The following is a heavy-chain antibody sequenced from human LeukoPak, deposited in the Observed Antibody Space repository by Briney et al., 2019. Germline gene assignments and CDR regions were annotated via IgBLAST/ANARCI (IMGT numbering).Heavy chain of an antibody. V-gene: IGHV3-7*01. CDR1: GFTFSSYW. J-gene: IGHJ4*02. CDR3: ARDRALYDSRRGYCYTEDDY. D-gene: IGHD3-22*01. Sequence: PGGSLRLSCAASGFTFSSYWMSWVRQAPGKGLEWVANINQDGSEKYSVDSVKGRFTISRDNAKSSLYLQMNSLRADDTAVYYCARDRALYDSRRGYCYTEDDYWGQGTLVTVSS. CDR2: INQDGSEK.